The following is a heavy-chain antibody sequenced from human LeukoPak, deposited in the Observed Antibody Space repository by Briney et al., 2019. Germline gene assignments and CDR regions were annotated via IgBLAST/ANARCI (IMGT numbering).Heavy chain of an antibody. CDR2: IYTSGST. CDR3: ARAYYSNYVDGMDV. J-gene: IGHJ6*02. D-gene: IGHD4-11*01. V-gene: IGHV4-61*02. Sequence: PSQTLSLTCTVSGGSISSGSYYWSWLRQPTGTGLEWLGRIYTSGSTNYNPSLKSRVTISVDTSKNQFSLKLSSVTAADTAVYYCARAYYSNYVDGMDVWGQGTTVTVSS. CDR1: GGSISSGSYY.